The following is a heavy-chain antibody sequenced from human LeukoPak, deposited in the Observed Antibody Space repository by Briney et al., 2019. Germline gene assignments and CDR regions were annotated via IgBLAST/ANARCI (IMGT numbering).Heavy chain of an antibody. J-gene: IGHJ4*02. CDR3: ASTTPQGGDYVYYFDY. CDR2: IYHSGST. Sequence: PSETLSLTCAVSGGSISSGGYSWSWIRQPPGKGLEWIGYIYHSGSTYYNPSLKSRVTISVDRSKNQFSLKLSSVTAADTAVYYCASTTPQGGDYVYYFDYWGQGTLVTVSS. V-gene: IGHV4-30-2*01. CDR1: GGSISSGGYS. D-gene: IGHD4-17*01.